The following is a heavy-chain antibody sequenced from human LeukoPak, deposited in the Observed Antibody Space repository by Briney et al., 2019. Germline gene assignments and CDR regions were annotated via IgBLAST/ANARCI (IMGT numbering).Heavy chain of an antibody. D-gene: IGHD2-2*01. J-gene: IGHJ4*02. CDR2: IYSGDSDT. CDR3: ARQSGDCSSTSCYSAY. Sequence: GEPLKISGYGSGYSFASYLIALGRHMAGKVLEWMGIIYSGDSDTRYSPYFQGQVTISADKSISTAYLQWSSLKASDTAISYCARQSGDCSSTSCYSAYWGQGTLVTVSS. V-gene: IGHV5-51*01. CDR1: GYSFASYL.